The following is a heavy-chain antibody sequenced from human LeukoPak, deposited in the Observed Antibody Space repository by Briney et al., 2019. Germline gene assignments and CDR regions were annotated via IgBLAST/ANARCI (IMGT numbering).Heavy chain of an antibody. V-gene: IGHV4-61*01. CDR2: IYYSGST. CDR1: GGSISSSSYY. J-gene: IGHJ5*02. CDR3: ARTYYDFWSGYRNWFDP. Sequence: PSETLSLTCTVSGGSISSSSYYWSWIRQPPGKGLEWIGYIYYSGSTNYNPSLKSRVTISVDTSKNQFSLKLSSVTAADTAVYYCARTYYDFWSGYRNWFDPWGQGTLVTVSS. D-gene: IGHD3-3*01.